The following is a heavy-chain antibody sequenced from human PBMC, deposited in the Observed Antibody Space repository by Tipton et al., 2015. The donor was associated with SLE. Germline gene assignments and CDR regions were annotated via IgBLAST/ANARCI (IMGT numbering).Heavy chain of an antibody. CDR3: ARALWKGGDY. CDR2: IYHSGST. D-gene: IGHD1-1*01. CDR1: GGSISSYY. V-gene: IGHV4-39*07. J-gene: IGHJ4*02. Sequence: TLSLTCTVSGGSISSYYWGWIRQPPGKGLEWIGSIYHSGSTYYNPSLKSRVTISVDTSKNQFSLKLSAVAAADTAVYYCARALWKGGDYWGQGTLVTVSS.